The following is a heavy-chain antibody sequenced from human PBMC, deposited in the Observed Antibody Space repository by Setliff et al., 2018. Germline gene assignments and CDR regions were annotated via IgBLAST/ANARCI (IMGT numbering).Heavy chain of an antibody. CDR1: GGSLSGYY. CDR3: VGRDFSGGDS. J-gene: IGHJ5*01. CDR2: VHHAGST. V-gene: IGHV4-34*01. D-gene: IGHD6-25*01. Sequence: SETLSLTCAVYGGSLSGYYWTWIRQSPGKGLEWIGEVHHAGSTSYNPSLKSRVTIPADSSKRQFSLNLTSVTAADPSVYYFVGRDFSGGDSWGHGTLVTVSS.